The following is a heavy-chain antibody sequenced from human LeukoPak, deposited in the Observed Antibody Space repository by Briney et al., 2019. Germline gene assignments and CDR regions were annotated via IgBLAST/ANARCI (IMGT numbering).Heavy chain of an antibody. CDR3: ARPGGFGEFDP. CDR1: GYSFTSYW. J-gene: IGHJ5*02. Sequence: GESLKISCKWSGYSFTSYWIGWVRQMPGKCLEWMGIIYPGDSDTRYCPSFQGRVTISADKSISAAYLQWSSLKASDTAMYYCARPGGFGEFDPWGQGTLVTVSS. CDR2: IYPGDSDT. V-gene: IGHV5-51*01. D-gene: IGHD3-10*01.